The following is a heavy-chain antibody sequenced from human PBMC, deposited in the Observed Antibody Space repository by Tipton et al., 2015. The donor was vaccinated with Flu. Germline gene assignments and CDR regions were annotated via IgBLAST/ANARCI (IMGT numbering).Heavy chain of an antibody. CDR2: ISSTGSFI. CDR3: ARDQLGWGSSWYNY. D-gene: IGHD6-13*01. CDR1: GFTFSSYS. Sequence: SLRLSCAASGFTFSSYSMTWVRQAPGKGLEWVSSISSTGSFIYYADSVKGRLTISRDNAKNTLYLQMNSLRAEDTAVYYCARDQLGWGSSWYNYWGQGTLVTVSS. J-gene: IGHJ4*02. V-gene: IGHV3-21*01.